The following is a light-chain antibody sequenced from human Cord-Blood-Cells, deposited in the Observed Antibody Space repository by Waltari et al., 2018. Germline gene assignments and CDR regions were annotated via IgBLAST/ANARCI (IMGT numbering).Light chain of an antibody. CDR2: GAS. J-gene: IGKJ1*01. CDR1: QSVSSN. Sequence: EIVMTQSPATLSVSPGERATLSCGASQSVSSNLAWYQQKPGQAPRHLLYGASTRATGIPARFSGSGSGTEFTLTISSLQSEDFAVYYCQQYNNWPRTFGQGTKVEIK. V-gene: IGKV3-15*01. CDR3: QQYNNWPRT.